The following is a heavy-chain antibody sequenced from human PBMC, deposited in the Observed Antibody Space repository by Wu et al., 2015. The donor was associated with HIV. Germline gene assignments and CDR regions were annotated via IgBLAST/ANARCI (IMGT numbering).Heavy chain of an antibody. CDR2: IIPIFGTV. D-gene: IGHD6-13*01. V-gene: IGHV1-69*13. CDR3: ASATSGISAIWNWFDP. J-gene: IGHJ5*02. Sequence: QVQLVQSGAEVKRPGSSVKVSCKASGGAFRDYAISWVRQAPGQGLEWMGRIIPIFGTVNYAQKFQGRVTITADESTSTAYMELSSLRSEDTAVYYCASATSGISAIWNWFDPWGQGTLVTVSS. CDR1: GGAFRDYA.